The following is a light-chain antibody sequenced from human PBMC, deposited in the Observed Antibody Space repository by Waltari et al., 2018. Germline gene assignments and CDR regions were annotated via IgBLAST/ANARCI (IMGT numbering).Light chain of an antibody. V-gene: IGLV2-23*02. J-gene: IGLJ3*02. CDR1: YWAVGTYNL. CDR3: CSYAGNFIWV. Sequence: QSALTQPASVSGSLGQSFTISCTGTYWAVGTYNLFSWYQQHPGKAPKLLIFDVTARPSGVSNRFSGSKSGNTASLTISGLQAEDEADYYCCSYAGNFIWVFGGGTKLTVL. CDR2: DVT.